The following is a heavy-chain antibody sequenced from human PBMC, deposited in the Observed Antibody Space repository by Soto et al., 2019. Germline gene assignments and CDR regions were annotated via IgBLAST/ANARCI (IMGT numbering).Heavy chain of an antibody. CDR2: IYSGGST. CDR3: ARGPFFGELSVGGGGI. Sequence: GGSLRLSCAASGFTVSSNYMSWVRQAPGKGLEWVSVIYSGGSTYYADSVKGRFTISRDNSKNTLYLQMNSLRAEDTAVYYCARGPFFGELSVGGGGIWGQGTMVTVSS. J-gene: IGHJ3*02. D-gene: IGHD3-10*01. V-gene: IGHV3-53*01. CDR1: GFTVSSNY.